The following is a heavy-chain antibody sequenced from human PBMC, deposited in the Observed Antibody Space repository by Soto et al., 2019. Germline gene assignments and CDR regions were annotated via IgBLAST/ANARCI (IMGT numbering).Heavy chain of an antibody. V-gene: IGHV3-72*01. CDR3: ASADTKTTDYGSYFDS. J-gene: IGHJ4*02. D-gene: IGHD4-17*01. Sequence: EVQLVESGGGLVQPGGSLRLSCAVSGFTFSDHSMDWVRQAPGKGLEWVGRSRNKANSYTTEYAASVKGRFIISRDDSKHSLYLQMHRLHTEDTAVYYCASADTKTTDYGSYFDSWGQGTLVTVSS. CDR2: SRNKANSYTT. CDR1: GFTFSDHS.